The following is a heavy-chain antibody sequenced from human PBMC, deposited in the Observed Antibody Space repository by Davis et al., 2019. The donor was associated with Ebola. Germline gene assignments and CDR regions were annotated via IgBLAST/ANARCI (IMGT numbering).Heavy chain of an antibody. J-gene: IGHJ4*02. CDR2: INSDGSST. Sequence: GESLKISCAASGFTFSSYWMHWVRQAPGKGLVWVSRINSDGSSTSYADSVKGRFTISRDNAKNTLYLQMNSLRAEDTAVYYCARDRRITIFGVVHDYWGQGTLVTVSS. D-gene: IGHD3-3*01. CDR3: ARDRRITIFGVVHDY. CDR1: GFTFSSYW. V-gene: IGHV3-74*01.